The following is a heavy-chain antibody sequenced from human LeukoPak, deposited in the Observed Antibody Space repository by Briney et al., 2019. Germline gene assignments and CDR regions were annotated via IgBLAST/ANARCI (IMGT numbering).Heavy chain of an antibody. Sequence: GGSLRLSCAASGFTFSSYGMHWVRQAPGKGLEWVAVISYDGSNKYYADSVKGRFTISRDNSKNTLYLQMNSLRAEDTAVYYCARDRLGIPLTGYRFDYWGQGTLVTVSS. V-gene: IGHV3-30*19. CDR1: GFTFSSYG. CDR2: ISYDGSNK. CDR3: ARDRLGIPLTGYRFDY. D-gene: IGHD3-9*01. J-gene: IGHJ4*02.